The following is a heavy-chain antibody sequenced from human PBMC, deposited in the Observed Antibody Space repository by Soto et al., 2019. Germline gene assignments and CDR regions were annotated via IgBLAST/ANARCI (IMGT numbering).Heavy chain of an antibody. D-gene: IGHD3-22*01. J-gene: IGHJ5*02. Sequence: QGLERMGGIIPIFGTANYAQKFQARVTITADESTSTAYMELSSLRSEDTAVYYCARDRGPSSGYYPYWFDPWGQGTLVTVSS. CDR2: IIPIFGTA. CDR3: ARDRGPSSGYYPYWFDP. V-gene: IGHV1-69*01.